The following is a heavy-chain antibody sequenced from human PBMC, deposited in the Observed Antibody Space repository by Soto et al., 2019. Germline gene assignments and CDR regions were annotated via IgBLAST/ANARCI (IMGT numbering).Heavy chain of an antibody. CDR2: IYYSGST. D-gene: IGHD6-19*01. CDR3: ARSSDIAVAGHFDY. V-gene: IGHV4-59*01. Sequence: PSETLSLTCTVSGGSISSYYWSWIRQPPGKGLEWIGYIYYSGSTNYNPSLKSRVTISVDTSKNQFSLKLSSVTAADTAVYYCARSSDIAVAGHFDYWGQGTQVTVSS. J-gene: IGHJ4*02. CDR1: GGSISSYY.